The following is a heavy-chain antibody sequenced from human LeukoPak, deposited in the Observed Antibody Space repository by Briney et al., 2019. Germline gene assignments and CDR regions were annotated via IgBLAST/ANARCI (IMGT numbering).Heavy chain of an antibody. V-gene: IGHV3-7*01. CDR2: IKQDGSDK. CDR1: GFTFSNYW. D-gene: IGHD1-26*01. CDR3: ARGEGLGTTNGGYYFAY. J-gene: IGHJ4*02. Sequence: GGSLRLSCATSGFTFSNYWMSWVRRAPGKGLEWVANIKQDGSDKYYVDSVKGRFTISRDNAKNSLYLQMNTLRAEDTAVYYCARGEGLGTTNGGYYFAYWGQGSLVIVSS.